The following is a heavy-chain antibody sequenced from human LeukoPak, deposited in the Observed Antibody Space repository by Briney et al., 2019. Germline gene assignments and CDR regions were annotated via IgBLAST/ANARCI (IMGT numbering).Heavy chain of an antibody. CDR2: IKEDGSEK. D-gene: IGHD6-13*01. Sequence: GGSLRLSCTASGFTFSSYAMSWVRQAPGKGLEWVANIKEDGSEKHYVDSVKGRFTISRDNAKNSLYLQMNSLRVEDTAVFYCARIQRAAVGTGKYYHYFYGMDVWGQGTTVTVS. CDR3: ARIQRAAVGTGKYYHYFYGMDV. J-gene: IGHJ6*02. V-gene: IGHV3-7*01. CDR1: GFTFSSYA.